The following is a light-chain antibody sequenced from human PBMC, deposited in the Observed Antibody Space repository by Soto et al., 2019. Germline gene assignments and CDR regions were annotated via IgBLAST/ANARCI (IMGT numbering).Light chain of an antibody. Sequence: IVLTPSQRTLAVFPVDRATLSFSCSQSVSSNYFAWYQQKPGQAPRLLIYGASTRATGIPARFSGSGSGTEFTLTISSLQSEDFAVYYCQKYNNWPLTFGQGKRLAIK. CDR2: GAS. CDR1: QSVSSN. V-gene: IGKV3-15*01. CDR3: QKYNNWPLT. J-gene: IGKJ5*01.